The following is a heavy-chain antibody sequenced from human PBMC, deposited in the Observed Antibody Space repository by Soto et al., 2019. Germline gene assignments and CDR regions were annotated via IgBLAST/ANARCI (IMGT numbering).Heavy chain of an antibody. Sequence: ASLKVSCKASGYTFTTYYMHWVRQAPGQGLEWMGIINPTGGSTRYAQKFQGRVTMTRDTSTSTVYMELSSLRSEDTAVYYCARQTEMPTTPASFDYWGQGTLVTVSS. CDR2: INPTGGST. D-gene: IGHD1-1*01. V-gene: IGHV1-46*01. J-gene: IGHJ4*02. CDR3: ARQTEMPTTPASFDY. CDR1: GYTFTTYY.